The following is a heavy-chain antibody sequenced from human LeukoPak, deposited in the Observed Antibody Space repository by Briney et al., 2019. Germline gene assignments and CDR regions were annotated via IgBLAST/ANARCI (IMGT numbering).Heavy chain of an antibody. D-gene: IGHD1/OR15-1a*01. J-gene: IGHJ3*02. CDR1: GYTFTGYY. Sequence: ASEKVSCKASGYTFTGYYMHWVRQAPGQGLEWMGWINPNSGGTNYAQKFQGRVTMTRDTSISTAHMELSRLRSDDTAVYYCAREELDQDAFDIWGQGTMVTVSS. V-gene: IGHV1-2*02. CDR2: INPNSGGT. CDR3: AREELDQDAFDI.